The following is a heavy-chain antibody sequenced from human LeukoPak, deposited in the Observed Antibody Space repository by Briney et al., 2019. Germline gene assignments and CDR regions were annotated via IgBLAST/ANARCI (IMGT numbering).Heavy chain of an antibody. CDR1: GDSISSSSYY. CDR2: IYNSGST. Sequence: SETLSLTCTVSGDSISSSSYYWVWIRQPPGKGLEWIGSIYNSGSTYYNPSLKSRLTISVDTSKNQFSLKLSSVTAADTAVYYCARGYRAYYFDYWGQGTLVTVSS. J-gene: IGHJ4*02. CDR3: ARGYRAYYFDY. V-gene: IGHV4-39*07. D-gene: IGHD2-15*01.